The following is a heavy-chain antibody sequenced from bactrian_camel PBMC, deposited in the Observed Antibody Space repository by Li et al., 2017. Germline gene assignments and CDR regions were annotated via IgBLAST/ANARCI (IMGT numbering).Heavy chain of an antibody. CDR2: IYSDGSVT. V-gene: IGHV3-2*01. CDR3: AADCVGRPYDCYAGSNMVEGGYEYDY. Sequence: HVQLVESGGGLVQPGGSLRLSCAASGFTFSSYYISWVRQAPGKGLEWVSSIYSDGSVTYYADSVKGRFTISQDNAKPMLYLQMNALKPEDTAMYYCAADCVGRPYDCYAGSNMVEGGYEYDYWGQGTQVTVS. CDR1: GFTFSSYY. J-gene: IGHJ4*01. D-gene: IGHD3*01.